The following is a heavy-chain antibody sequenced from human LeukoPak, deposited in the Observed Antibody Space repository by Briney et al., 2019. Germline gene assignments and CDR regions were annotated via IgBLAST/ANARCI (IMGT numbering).Heavy chain of an antibody. CDR2: IYSGGST. D-gene: IGHD6-13*01. V-gene: IGHV3-53*01. CDR3: ARDEASSSWVLYMDV. Sequence: PGGSLRLSCAASGFTISSNYMSWVRQAPGKGLEGVSVIYSGGSTYYSDSVKGRFTISRDNSKNTLYLQMNSLRAEDTAVYYCARDEASSSWVLYMDVWGKGTTVTVSS. CDR1: GFTISSNY. J-gene: IGHJ6*03.